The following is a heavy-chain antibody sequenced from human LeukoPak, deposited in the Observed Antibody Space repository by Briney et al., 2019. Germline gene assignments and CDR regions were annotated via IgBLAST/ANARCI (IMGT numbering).Heavy chain of an antibody. CDR1: GFTFSSYE. V-gene: IGHV3-48*03. CDR2: ISSSGSTI. D-gene: IGHD3-10*02. Sequence: GGSLRLSCAASGFTFSSYEMNWVRQAPGKGLEWVSYISSSGSTIYYADSVKGRFTISRDNANNTLYLQMNSLRAEDTAVYYCAELGITMSGGVWGKGTTVTISS. CDR3: AELGITMSGGV. J-gene: IGHJ6*04.